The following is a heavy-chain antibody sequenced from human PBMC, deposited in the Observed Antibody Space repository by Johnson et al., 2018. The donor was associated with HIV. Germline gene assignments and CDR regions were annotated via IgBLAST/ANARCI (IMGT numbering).Heavy chain of an antibody. Sequence: MLLVESGGGLVQPGGSLRLSCVASGFTFSSYWMSWVRQAPGKGLEWVANIKQDGSETNYVDSVKGRFTISRDNPKNSLYLQMNSLRVEDTAVYYCARQRGCDIWGQGTMVTVSS. J-gene: IGHJ3*02. V-gene: IGHV3-7*01. CDR1: GFTFSSYW. CDR2: IKQDGSET. CDR3: ARQRGCDI.